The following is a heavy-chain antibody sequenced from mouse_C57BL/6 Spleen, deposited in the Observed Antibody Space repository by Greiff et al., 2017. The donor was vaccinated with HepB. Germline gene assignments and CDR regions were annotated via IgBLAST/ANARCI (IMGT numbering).Heavy chain of an antibody. D-gene: IGHD1-1*01. J-gene: IGHJ3*01. V-gene: IGHV10-1*01. CDR1: GFSFNTYA. Sequence: EVKLMESGGGLVQPKGSLKLSCAASGFSFNTYAMNWVRQAPGKGLEWVARIRSKSNNYATYYADSVKDRFTISRDDSESMLYLQMNNLKTEDTAMYYCVRNYGSSYEGFAYWGQGTLVTVSA. CDR2: IRSKSNNYAT. CDR3: VRNYGSSYEGFAY.